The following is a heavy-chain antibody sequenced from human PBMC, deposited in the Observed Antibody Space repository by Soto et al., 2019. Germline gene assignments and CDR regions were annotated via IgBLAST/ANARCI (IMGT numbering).Heavy chain of an antibody. CDR3: ARGLPAGPYAFDI. J-gene: IGHJ3*02. Sequence: SETLSLTCAVYGGSFSGYYWSWIRQPPGKGLEWIGEINHSGSTNYNPSLKSRVTISVDTSKNQFSLKLSSVTAADTAVYYCARGLPAGPYAFDIWGQGTMVT. V-gene: IGHV4-34*01. D-gene: IGHD6-13*01. CDR2: INHSGST. CDR1: GGSFSGYY.